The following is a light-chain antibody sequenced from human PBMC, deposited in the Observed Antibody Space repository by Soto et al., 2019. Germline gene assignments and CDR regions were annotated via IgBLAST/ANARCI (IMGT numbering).Light chain of an antibody. CDR2: GAS. Sequence: NVLTQSPGTLSLSPGERATLSCRASQSVSPSYLAWYQQKPGQAPRLLIHGASSRATGIPDRFSGSVSGTDFTLTISRLEPEDCAVYYCQQYGSSPLTFGPGTKVDIK. J-gene: IGKJ3*01. V-gene: IGKV3-20*01. CDR1: QSVSPSY. CDR3: QQYGSSPLT.